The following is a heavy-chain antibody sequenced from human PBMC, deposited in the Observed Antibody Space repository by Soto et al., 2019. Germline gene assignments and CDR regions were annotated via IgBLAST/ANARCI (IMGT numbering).Heavy chain of an antibody. CDR1: GDIGSNKGST. D-gene: IGHD6-19*01. J-gene: IGHJ4*02. V-gene: IGHV6-1*01. Sequence: QTLSLTGPISGDIGSNKGSTCNWIRQSPSRGLEWLGRAYYRSRWHYDYAASVRRRITINPDTSKNQFSLQLNSVTHEDTAVYYCARDPPDFNSGLDYWGQGTLVTVSS. CDR3: ARDPPDFNSGLDY. CDR2: AYYRSRWHY.